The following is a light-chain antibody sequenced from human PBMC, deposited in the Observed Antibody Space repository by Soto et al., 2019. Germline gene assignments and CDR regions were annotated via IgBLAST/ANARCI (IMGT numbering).Light chain of an antibody. J-gene: IGLJ2*01. CDR1: SSDVGSYNL. Sequence: QSALTQPASVSGSPGQSITISCTGTSSDVGSYNLVSWYQQHPGKAPKLMIYEGSKRPSGVSNRFSGSKSGNTASLTISGLQAADEAAYYCCSYAGSSTVVFGGGTKLTVL. V-gene: IGLV2-23*01. CDR2: EGS. CDR3: CSYAGSSTVV.